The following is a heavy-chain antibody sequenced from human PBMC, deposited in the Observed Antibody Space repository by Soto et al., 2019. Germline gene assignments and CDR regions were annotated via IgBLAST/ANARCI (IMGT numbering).Heavy chain of an antibody. D-gene: IGHD4-17*01. Sequence: SVKVSCKASGLTYNTFAVSWVRQAPGQGLELMGAFLPVFGPAFYAHKFQRRVTIAAXXXXTXAXLELTSLRSEDTAVYYCVRAAKRCFDYWG. CDR3: VRAAKRCFDY. CDR2: FLPVFGPA. J-gene: IGHJ4*01. CDR1: GLTYNTFA. V-gene: IGHV1-69*06.